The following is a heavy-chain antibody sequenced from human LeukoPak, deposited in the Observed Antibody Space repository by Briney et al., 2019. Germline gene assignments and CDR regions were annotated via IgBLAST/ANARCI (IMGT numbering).Heavy chain of an antibody. V-gene: IGHV4-59*01. D-gene: IGHD4-11*01. CDR2: IYYSGST. CDR3: ARVFGDDYSNYGYYYYYMDV. J-gene: IGHJ6*03. Sequence: SETLSLTCTVSGGSISSYYWSWIRQPPGKGLEWIGYIYYSGSTNYNPSLKSRVTISVDTSKNQFSLKLSSVTAEDTAVYYCARVFGDDYSNYGYYYYYMDVWGKGTTVTVSS. CDR1: GGSISSYY.